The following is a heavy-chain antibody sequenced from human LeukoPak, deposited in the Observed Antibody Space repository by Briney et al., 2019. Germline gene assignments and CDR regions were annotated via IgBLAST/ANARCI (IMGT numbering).Heavy chain of an antibody. CDR1: GGSFSGYY. D-gene: IGHD1-26*01. Sequence: SETLSLTCAVYGGSFSGYYWSWIRQPPGKGLEWIGEINHSGSTNYNPSLKSRVTISVDTSKNQFSLRLRSVTATDTAVYHCARDKWEPRYAFDIWGQGTMVTVSS. CDR2: INHSGST. CDR3: ARDKWEPRYAFDI. V-gene: IGHV4-34*01. J-gene: IGHJ3*02.